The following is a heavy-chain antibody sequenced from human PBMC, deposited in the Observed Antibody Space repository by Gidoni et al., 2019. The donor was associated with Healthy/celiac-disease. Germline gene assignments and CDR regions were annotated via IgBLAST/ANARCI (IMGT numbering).Heavy chain of an antibody. CDR2: ISGSGVST. D-gene: IGHD3-3*01. CDR1: GFTFSSYS. CDR3: AIRWRGGYDFWSGYPFGY. Sequence: EVQLLESGGGLVQPGGSLRLSCAASGFTFSSYSMSWVRQAPGKGLEWGSAISGSGVSTYYADSVKGRFTISRDNSKNTLYLQMNSLRAEDTAVYYCAIRWRGGYDFWSGYPFGYWGQGTLVTVSS. V-gene: IGHV3-23*01. J-gene: IGHJ4*02.